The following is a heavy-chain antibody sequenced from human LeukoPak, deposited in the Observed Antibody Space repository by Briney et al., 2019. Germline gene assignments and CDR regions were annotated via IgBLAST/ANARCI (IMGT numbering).Heavy chain of an antibody. CDR3: ARGQAFITVIVVVTADLFDY. Sequence: SETLSLTCAVYGGSFSGYYWSWIRQPPGKGLEWIGEINHSGSTNYNPSLKSRVTISVDTSKNQFSLKLSSVTAADTAVYYCARGQAFITVIVVVTADLFDYWGQGTLVTVSS. CDR1: GGSFSGYY. V-gene: IGHV4-34*01. CDR2: INHSGST. D-gene: IGHD3-22*01. J-gene: IGHJ4*02.